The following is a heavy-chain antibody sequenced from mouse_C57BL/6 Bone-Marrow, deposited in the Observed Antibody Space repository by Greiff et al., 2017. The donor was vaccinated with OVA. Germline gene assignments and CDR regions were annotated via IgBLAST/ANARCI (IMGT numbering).Heavy chain of an antibody. CDR2: IDPSASYA. CDR3: ARYLSCYV. V-gene: IGHV1-59*01. CDR1: GYTFTSYW. J-gene: IGHJ1*03. Sequence: VKLQQPGAELVRPGPSVTLSCKASGYTFTSYWMHWVKQRPRHGLEWIGVIDPSASYANYTQKITGKAPVTVDTSSSTAYMQLSSLTSEDSAVYYCARYLSCYVGGTGTTVTVSS. D-gene: IGHD5-1*01.